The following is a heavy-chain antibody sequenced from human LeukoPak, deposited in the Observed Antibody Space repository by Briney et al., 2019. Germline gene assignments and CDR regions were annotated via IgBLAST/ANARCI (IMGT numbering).Heavy chain of an antibody. V-gene: IGHV1-18*01. J-gene: IGHJ4*02. CDR1: GYTFTSYG. Sequence: ASVNVSCKASGYTFTSYGISWVRQAPGQGLEWMGWISAYNGNTNYAQKLQGRVTMTTDTSTSTAYMELRSLRSDDTAVYYCARWEWELPLPDDFDYWGQGTLVTVSS. D-gene: IGHD1-26*01. CDR3: ARWEWELPLPDDFDY. CDR2: ISAYNGNT.